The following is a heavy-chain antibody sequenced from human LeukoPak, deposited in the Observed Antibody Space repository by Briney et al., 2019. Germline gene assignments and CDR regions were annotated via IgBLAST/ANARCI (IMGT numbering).Heavy chain of an antibody. CDR3: ARDGCSSTSCYAAFDY. J-gene: IGHJ4*02. CDR1: GYTFTSYY. Sequence: ASVKVSCKASGYTFTSYYMHWVRQAPGQGLGWMGIINPSGGSTSYAQKFQGRVTTTRDTSTSTVYMELSSLRSEDTAVYYCARDGCSSTSCYAAFDYWGQGTLVTVSS. V-gene: IGHV1-46*01. CDR2: INPSGGST. D-gene: IGHD2-2*01.